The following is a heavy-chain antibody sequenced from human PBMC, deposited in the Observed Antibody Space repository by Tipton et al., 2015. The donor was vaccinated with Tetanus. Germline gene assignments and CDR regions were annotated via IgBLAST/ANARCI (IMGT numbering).Heavy chain of an antibody. Sequence: GSLRLSCAASGFSFSNYAMNWVRQAPGKGLEWVSGITGSDGKTYYADSVKGRFTISRDNAENSLFLQMNSLRVEDAAMYYCARESRSKIVGQWGQGALVTVSS. CDR2: ITGSDGKT. V-gene: IGHV3-23*01. D-gene: IGHD2-21*01. CDR1: GFSFSNYA. J-gene: IGHJ4*02. CDR3: ARESRSKIVGQ.